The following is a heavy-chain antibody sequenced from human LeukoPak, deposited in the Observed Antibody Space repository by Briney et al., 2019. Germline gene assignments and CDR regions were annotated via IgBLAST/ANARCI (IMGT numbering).Heavy chain of an antibody. D-gene: IGHD4-23*01. Sequence: AGGSLRLSCAASGFTFSSHWMHWVRQVPGKGLVWVSYINSDGSSTNYADSVKGRFTISRDNAKNTVYLQMSSLRAEDTAMYYCTREIGYDGISWGSDYWGQGTLVTVSS. CDR2: INSDGSST. V-gene: IGHV3-74*01. CDR1: GFTFSSHW. J-gene: IGHJ4*02. CDR3: TREIGYDGISWGSDY.